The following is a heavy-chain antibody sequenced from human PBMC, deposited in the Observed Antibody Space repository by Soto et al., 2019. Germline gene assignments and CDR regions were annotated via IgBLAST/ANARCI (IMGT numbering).Heavy chain of an antibody. CDR3: ARQLSGSWYNWFDP. V-gene: IGHV3-53*01. Sequence: EMQLVESGGGLIQPGGSLRLSCAASGFSVTANSMSWVRQAPGKGLEWVSVMHSDVTTYYADSVKGRFIISRDNSNNTLYLQMSNLRGEDTARYFCARQLSGSWYNWFDPWGQGTLVTVSS. CDR1: GFSVTANS. J-gene: IGHJ5*02. CDR2: MHSDVTT. D-gene: IGHD6-13*01.